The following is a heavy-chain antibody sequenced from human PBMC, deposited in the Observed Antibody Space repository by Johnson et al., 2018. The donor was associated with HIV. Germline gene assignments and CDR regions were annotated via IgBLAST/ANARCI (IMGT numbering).Heavy chain of an antibody. CDR2: IWYDGSNK. CDR1: GFTFNSNA. J-gene: IGHJ3*02. V-gene: IGHV3-30-3*01. Sequence: QVQLVESGGGVVQPGRSLRLSCAASGFTFNSNAMHWVRQAPGKGLEWVAVIWYDGSNKYYADSVKGRFTISRDNSKNTLYLQMNSLRAEDTAGYYCSRVTTMIVVVVAFYIWGQGTMVTVSS. CDR3: SRVTTMIVVVVAFYI. D-gene: IGHD3-22*01.